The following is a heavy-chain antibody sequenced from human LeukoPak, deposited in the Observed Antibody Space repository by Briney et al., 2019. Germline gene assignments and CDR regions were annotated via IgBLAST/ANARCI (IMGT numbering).Heavy chain of an antibody. CDR1: GYTFTDYY. D-gene: IGHD4-17*01. Sequence: ASVKVSCKVSGYTFTDYYVHWVRQAPGQGLEWMGWINPNTGGTNYAQKFQGRVTMTRDTFISTVYVELSRLKSDDTAVYYCARDRGTVTTVWFDPWGQGTLVTVSS. V-gene: IGHV1-2*02. CDR2: INPNTGGT. CDR3: ARDRGTVTTVWFDP. J-gene: IGHJ5*02.